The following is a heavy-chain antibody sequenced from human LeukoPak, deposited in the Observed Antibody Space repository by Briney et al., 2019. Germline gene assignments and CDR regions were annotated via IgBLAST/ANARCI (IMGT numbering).Heavy chain of an antibody. CDR1: GFTFSSYG. CDR3: ARVRSQPVADTYYYYMDV. Sequence: PGGSLRLSCAASGFTFSSYGMSWVRQAPGKGLEWVSFISCSRGTKYYGDSVKGRFTISCDNGKSSLYLQMNSLRAEDTAIYYCARVRSQPVADTYYYYMDVWGKGTPVTVSS. V-gene: IGHV3-48*01. J-gene: IGHJ6*03. D-gene: IGHD6-19*01. CDR2: ISCSRGTK.